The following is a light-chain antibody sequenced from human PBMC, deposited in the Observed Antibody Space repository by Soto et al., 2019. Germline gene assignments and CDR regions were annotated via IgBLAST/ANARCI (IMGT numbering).Light chain of an antibody. CDR2: EVS. J-gene: IGLJ1*01. V-gene: IGLV2-14*01. Sequence: QSALTQPASVSGSPGQSITISCTGSSSDVGGHNYVSWYQQHPGKAPKLIIYEVSARPSGVSDRFSGSKSGNTASLTISGLQVEDEADYYCSSHTSHSPYVFGIGTKLTVL. CDR1: SSDVGGHNY. CDR3: SSHTSHSPYV.